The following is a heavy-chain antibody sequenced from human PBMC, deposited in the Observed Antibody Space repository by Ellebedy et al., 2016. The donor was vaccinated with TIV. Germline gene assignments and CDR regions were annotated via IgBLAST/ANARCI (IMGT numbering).Heavy chain of an antibody. J-gene: IGHJ4*02. CDR1: GATSRSYA. CDR2: IIPILGMA. D-gene: IGHD3-22*01. V-gene: IGHV1-69*04. Sequence: ASVKVSCKASGATSRSYAISWVRQAPGQGLEWMGRIIPILGMANYAEKLQGRVTITADMSTNTAYMELSSLRSEDTAVYYCADYDGRGYYNVGYWGQGTQVTVSS. CDR3: ADYDGRGYYNVGY.